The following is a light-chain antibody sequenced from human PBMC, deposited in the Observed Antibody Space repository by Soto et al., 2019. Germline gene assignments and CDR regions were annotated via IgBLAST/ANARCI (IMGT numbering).Light chain of an antibody. CDR3: QQANSFPIT. Sequence: DIQMTQSPPSVSSSLGDRVTITCRASQHVGKCLAWYHQKPANAPTLLINGASSLQSGVPPSYSVSGYGTDFTLTISSLKPEEFATYYGQQANSFPITFGQGTRLENK. CDR2: GAS. V-gene: IGKV1-12*01. J-gene: IGKJ5*01. CDR1: QHVGKC.